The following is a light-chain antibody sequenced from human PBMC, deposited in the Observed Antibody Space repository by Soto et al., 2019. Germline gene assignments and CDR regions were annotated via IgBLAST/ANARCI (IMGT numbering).Light chain of an antibody. V-gene: IGKV1-39*01. CDR1: QTTSNS. CDR2: GTS. Sequence: DIQMTQSPSSLSASVGDRVTITCRATQTTSNSLNWYQQRPGKAPNLLIYGTSTLQGGVPSRFSGSGSGTDFTLTISSLQPEDSATYFCQESHTFLWGTFGQGTKV. CDR3: QESHTFLWGT. J-gene: IGKJ1*01.